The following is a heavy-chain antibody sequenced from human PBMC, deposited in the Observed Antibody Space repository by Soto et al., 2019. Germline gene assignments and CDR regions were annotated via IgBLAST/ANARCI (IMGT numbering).Heavy chain of an antibody. CDR2: NYYSGST. Sequence: SETLSLTCTVSGGSVSSGNSYWSWIRQPPGKGLEWIGYNYYSGSTNYNPSLKSRVTISEDTSKNQFSLKVTSVTAADTAVYYCARDRRDGYNYFHYYGMDVWGQGTTVTVSS. CDR3: ARDRRDGYNYFHYYGMDV. CDR1: GGSVSSGNSY. J-gene: IGHJ6*02. D-gene: IGHD5-12*01. V-gene: IGHV4-61*01.